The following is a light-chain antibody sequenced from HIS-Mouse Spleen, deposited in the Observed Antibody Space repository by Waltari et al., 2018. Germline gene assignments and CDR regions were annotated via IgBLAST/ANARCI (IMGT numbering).Light chain of an antibody. J-gene: IGLJ3*02. CDR3: CSYAGSSTYWV. Sequence: QSALTQPASVSGSPGQSITISCTGTSSAVGCFNLVSWYQQHPGKAPKLIIYEGSKRPSGVSNRFSGSKSGNTASLTISGLQAEDEADYYCCSYAGSSTYWVFGGGTKLTVL. CDR2: EGS. CDR1: SSAVGCFNL. V-gene: IGLV2-23*01.